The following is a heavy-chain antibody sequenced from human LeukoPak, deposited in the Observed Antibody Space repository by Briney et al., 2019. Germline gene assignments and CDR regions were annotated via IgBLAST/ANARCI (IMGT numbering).Heavy chain of an antibody. D-gene: IGHD2/OR15-2a*01. CDR2: IYYTGST. J-gene: IGHJ4*02. Sequence: SETLSLNCTVSGGSINNYYWSWVRQPPGAGLEWLAYIYYTGSTNYNPSLKTRLTISVDTSKNQFSLRLNSVTAADTAVYYCARFSQYYDSPTHYLDYRGQGILVTVSS. V-gene: IGHV4-59*08. CDR1: GGSINNYY. CDR3: ARFSQYYDSPTHYLDY.